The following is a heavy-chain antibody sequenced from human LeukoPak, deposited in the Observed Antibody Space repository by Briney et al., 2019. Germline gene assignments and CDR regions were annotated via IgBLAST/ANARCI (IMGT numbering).Heavy chain of an antibody. D-gene: IGHD6-13*01. CDR1: GGSFSGYY. V-gene: IGHV4-34*01. CDR3: ARTRGSSSWYGHFDY. Sequence: PSETLSLTCAVYGGSFSGYYWSWIRQPPGKGLEWIGEINHSGSTNYNPSLKSRVTISVDTSKNQFSLKLSSVTAADTAVYYCARTRGSSSWYGHFDYWGQGTLVTVSS. CDR2: INHSGST. J-gene: IGHJ4*02.